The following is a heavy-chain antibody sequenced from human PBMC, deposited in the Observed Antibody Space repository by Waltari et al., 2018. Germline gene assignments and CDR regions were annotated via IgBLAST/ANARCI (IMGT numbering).Heavy chain of an antibody. J-gene: IGHJ4*02. V-gene: IGHV3-7*01. CDR1: GFTFSRFW. D-gene: IGHD1-1*01. CDR2: IGPDGSDK. Sequence: EAQLVQSGGGLVQPGGSLTLSCAASGFTFSRFWMTWIRQDQGQGRKVVAHIGPDGSDKYYVDSVKGRFTISRDNAENSLLLQMSSLRVEDTALYYCVGWNDPINSWGQGTLVAVSS. CDR3: VGWNDPINS.